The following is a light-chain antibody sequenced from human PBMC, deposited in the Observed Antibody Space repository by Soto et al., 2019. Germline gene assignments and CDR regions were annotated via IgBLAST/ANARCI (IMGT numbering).Light chain of an antibody. CDR3: QQRGNWPIT. CDR1: QTVSSNY. Sequence: EIVLTQSPGTLSLSPGERATLSCRASQTVSSNYLAWYQQKPGQAPRLLIYAASTRATGIPDRFSGSGSGTDFTLSISRLEPEDFAVYYCQQRGNWPITFGQGTRLEIK. J-gene: IGKJ5*01. V-gene: IGKV3D-20*02. CDR2: AAS.